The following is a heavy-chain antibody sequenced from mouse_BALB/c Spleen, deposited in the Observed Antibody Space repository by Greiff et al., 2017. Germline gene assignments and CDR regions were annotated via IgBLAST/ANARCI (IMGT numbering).Heavy chain of an antibody. J-gene: IGHJ4*01. CDR3: ARDDGYDYYAMDY. CDR1: GFTFSDYY. Sequence: DVKLVESGGGLVKPGGSLKLSCAASGFTFSDYYMYWVRQTPEKRLEWVATISDGGSYTYYPDSVKGRFTISRDNAKNNLYLQMSSLKSEDTAMYYCARDDGYDYYAMDYWGQGTSVTVSS. V-gene: IGHV5-4*02. CDR2: ISDGGSYT. D-gene: IGHD2-3*01.